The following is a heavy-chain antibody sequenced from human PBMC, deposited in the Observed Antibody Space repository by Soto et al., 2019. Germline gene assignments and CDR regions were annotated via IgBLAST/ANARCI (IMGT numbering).Heavy chain of an antibody. Sequence: QVQLQQWGTGLLKPSETLSLTCAVYGGSFSGYYWSWIRQPPGKGLEWIGEINHSGSTNYNPSLKRRVTISVDTSKNQFSLKLSSVTAADTAVYYCARGLRHTDQLRDYWGQGTLVTVSS. CDR3: ARGLRHTDQLRDY. J-gene: IGHJ4*02. V-gene: IGHV4-34*01. CDR1: GGSFSGYY. D-gene: IGHD5-18*01. CDR2: INHSGST.